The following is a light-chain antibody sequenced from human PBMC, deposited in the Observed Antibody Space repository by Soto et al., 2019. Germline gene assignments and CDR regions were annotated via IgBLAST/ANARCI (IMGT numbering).Light chain of an antibody. CDR1: QSVSSN. J-gene: IGKJ1*01. CDR3: QQYNNWPPWT. V-gene: IGKV3-15*01. Sequence: EIVMTQSPATLSVSQGERATLSCRASQSVSSNLAWYQPKPGQAPRLLIYGASTRATGIPARFSGSGSGTEFTLNISSLQSEDYAVYYCQQYNNWPPWTFGQGTKVEIK. CDR2: GAS.